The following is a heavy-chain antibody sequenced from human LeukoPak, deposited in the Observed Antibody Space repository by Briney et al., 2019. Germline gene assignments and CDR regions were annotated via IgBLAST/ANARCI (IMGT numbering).Heavy chain of an antibody. J-gene: IGHJ4*02. Sequence: GGSLRLSCAASGFTFSNYNINWVRQAPGKGLEWLSYISSSSSTIYYAHSVKGRFTISRDNAKNSLYLQMNSLRAEDTAVYYCARRSPNYYFDYWGQGTPVTVSS. CDR1: GFTFSNYN. CDR3: ARRSPNYYFDY. CDR2: ISSSSSTI. V-gene: IGHV3-48*04.